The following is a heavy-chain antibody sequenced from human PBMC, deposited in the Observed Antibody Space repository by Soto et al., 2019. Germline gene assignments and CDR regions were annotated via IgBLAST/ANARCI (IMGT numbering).Heavy chain of an antibody. CDR1: GFTFSSYA. J-gene: IGHJ3*02. Sequence: GGSLRLSCAASGFTFSSYAMSWVRQAPGKGLEWVSAISGSGGSTYYADSVKGRFTISRDNSKNTLYLQMNSLRAEDTAVYDFSKERGGYIGSSRDDAFDIWGQGTMVTVSS. CDR3: SKERGGYIGSSRDDAFDI. V-gene: IGHV3-23*01. CDR2: ISGSGGST. D-gene: IGHD6-6*01.